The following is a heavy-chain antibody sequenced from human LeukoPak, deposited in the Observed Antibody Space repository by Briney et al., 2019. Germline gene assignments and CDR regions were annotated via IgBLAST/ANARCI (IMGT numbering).Heavy chain of an antibody. J-gene: IGHJ3*02. V-gene: IGHV3-23*01. CDR1: GFTFSNYG. CDR2: ISGSGGST. Sequence: PGGSLRLSCAASGFTFSNYGMSWVRQAPGKGLEWVSGISGSGGSTYYADSVKGRFTISRDNPQNTLYLQMNSLRAEDTAVYYCARSEDPSDYGDYVDAFDIWGQGTMVTVSS. D-gene: IGHD4-17*01. CDR3: ARSEDPSDYGDYVDAFDI.